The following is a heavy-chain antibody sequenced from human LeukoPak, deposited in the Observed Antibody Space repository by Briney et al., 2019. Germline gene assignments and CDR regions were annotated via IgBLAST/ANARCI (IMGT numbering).Heavy chain of an antibody. V-gene: IGHV3-48*01. Sequence: PGGSLRLSCAASGFTFSSYSMNWVRQAPGKGLEWVSYISGSSSTIYYADSVKGRFTISRDNAKNSLYLQMNSLRAEDTAVYYCARGDSNLDYWGQGTLVTVSS. J-gene: IGHJ4*02. CDR2: ISGSSSTI. CDR1: GFTFSSYS. D-gene: IGHD1-26*01. CDR3: ARGDSNLDY.